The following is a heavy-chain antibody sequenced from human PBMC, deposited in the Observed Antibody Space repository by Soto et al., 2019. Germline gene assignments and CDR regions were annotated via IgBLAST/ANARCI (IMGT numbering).Heavy chain of an antibody. CDR1: GGSISSGGYY. CDR2: IYYTGIT. CDR3: ARVPDR. Sequence: SETLSLTCTVAGGSISSGGYYWTWIRQHPGKGLEWIGYIYYTGITYYNPSLKSRVTISVGTSKNQFSLQLSSVTAADTAVYYCARVPDRWGQGTLVTVS. V-gene: IGHV4-31*03. D-gene: IGHD2-2*01. J-gene: IGHJ5*02.